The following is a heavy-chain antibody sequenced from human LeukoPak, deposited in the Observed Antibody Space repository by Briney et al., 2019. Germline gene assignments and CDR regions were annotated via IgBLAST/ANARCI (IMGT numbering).Heavy chain of an antibody. J-gene: IGHJ4*02. CDR3: ARDRGGSYYHGPYVDY. CDR1: GGTFSSYA. CDR2: IIPIFGTA. D-gene: IGHD1-26*01. V-gene: IGHV1-69*13. Sequence: GASVKVSCKASGGTFSSYAISWVRQAPGQGLEWMGGIIPIFGTANYAQKFQGRVTITADESTSTAYMELSSLRSEDTAVYYCARDRGGSYYHGPYVDYWGQGTLVTVSS.